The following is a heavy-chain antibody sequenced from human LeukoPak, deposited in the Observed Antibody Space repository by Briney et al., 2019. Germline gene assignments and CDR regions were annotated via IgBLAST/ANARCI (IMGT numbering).Heavy chain of an antibody. D-gene: IGHD3-22*01. CDR2: ISGSGGST. V-gene: IGHV3-23*01. CDR3: AKDIMYYNDSSAYYLDC. J-gene: IGHJ4*02. CDR1: GFTFSSYA. Sequence: GGSLRLSCAASGFTFSSYAMSWVRQAPGKGLEWVSAISGSGGSTYYADSVKGRFTIPRDNSKKTLYLQMNSLRANDTAVYYCAKDIMYYNDSSAYYLDCRGQGTLVTVSS.